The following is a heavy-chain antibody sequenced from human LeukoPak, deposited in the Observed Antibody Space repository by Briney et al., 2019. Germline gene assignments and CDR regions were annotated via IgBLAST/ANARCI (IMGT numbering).Heavy chain of an antibody. V-gene: IGHV4-4*02. CDR1: GGSISSSDW. D-gene: IGHD3-10*01. CDR2: IYHSGST. CDR3: ARVPDAPPTMVRGVMGRRAFDI. Sequence: PSETLSLTCAVSGGSISSSDWWSWVRQPPGKGLEWIGEIYHSGSTNYNPSLKSRVTISVDKSKNQFSLKLSSVTAADTAVYYCARVPDAPPTMVRGVMGRRAFDIWGQGTMVTVSS. J-gene: IGHJ3*02.